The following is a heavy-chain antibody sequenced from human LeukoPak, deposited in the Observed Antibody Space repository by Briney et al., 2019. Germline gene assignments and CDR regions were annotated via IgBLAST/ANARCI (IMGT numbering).Heavy chain of an antibody. Sequence: TSETLSLTCTVSGGSISSGDYYWSWIRQPPGKGLEWIGYIYYSGSTYYNPSLKSRVTISVDTSKNQFSLKLSSVTAADTAVYYCARHPRGYTNYYYYMDVWGKGTTVTVSS. D-gene: IGHD5-24*01. CDR3: ARHPRGYTNYYYYMDV. CDR2: IYYSGST. CDR1: GGSISSGDYY. V-gene: IGHV4-30-4*01. J-gene: IGHJ6*03.